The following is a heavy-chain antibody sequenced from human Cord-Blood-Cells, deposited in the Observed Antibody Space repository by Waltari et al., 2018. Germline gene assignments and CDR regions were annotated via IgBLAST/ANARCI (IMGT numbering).Heavy chain of an antibody. CDR1: GFTFSRYW. V-gene: IGHV3-7*01. CDR3: AREGAVGGGFDY. Sequence: EVQLVESGGGLVQPGGSLRLSCAASGFTFSRYWMTWVRQAPGKGLEWVANIKQDGSEKYYVDSVKGRFTISRDNAKNSLYLQMNSLRAEDTAVYYCAREGAVGGGFDYWGQGTLVTVSS. CDR2: IKQDGSEK. J-gene: IGHJ4*02. D-gene: IGHD3-16*01.